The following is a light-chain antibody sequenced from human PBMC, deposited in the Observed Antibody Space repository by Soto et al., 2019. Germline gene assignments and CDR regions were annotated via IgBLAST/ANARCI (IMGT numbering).Light chain of an antibody. J-gene: IGLJ2*01. V-gene: IGLV2-23*02. CDR2: EDI. CDR3: CSYAGSRTFVI. CDR1: SSDVGTYNL. Sequence: QLVLTQPASVSGSPGQSITISCTGTSSDVGTYNLVSWYQQHPGKAPKFLIYEDIKRPSGVSNRFSGSKSGNTASLTISGLQAEDGADYFCCSYAGSRTFVIFGGGTKLTVL.